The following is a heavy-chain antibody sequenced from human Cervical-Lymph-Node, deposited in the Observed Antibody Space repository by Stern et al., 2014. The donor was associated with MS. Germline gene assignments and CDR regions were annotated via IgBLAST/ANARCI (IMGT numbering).Heavy chain of an antibody. D-gene: IGHD3-3*01. Sequence: QVQLQQSGPGLVKPSQTLSLTCAISGDSVSSNSAAWSWVRQSPSRGLEWLGRTYYRSKWYSDYAESVKSRMTINTDTSKNQFSLHLNSVTPEDTALYYCARERPVSGSYEDWPAPWGQGILVTVSS. CDR2: TYYRSKWYS. V-gene: IGHV6-1*01. CDR3: ARERPVSGSYEDWPAP. CDR1: GDSVSSNSAA. J-gene: IGHJ5*02.